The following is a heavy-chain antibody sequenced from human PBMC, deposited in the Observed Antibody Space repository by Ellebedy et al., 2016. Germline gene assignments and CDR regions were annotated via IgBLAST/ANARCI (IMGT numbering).Heavy chain of an antibody. CDR1: GASIISSDRY. V-gene: IGHV4-30-4*01. J-gene: IGHJ4*02. CDR3: ARVATGD. Sequence: SETLSLXCTVSGASIISSDRYWSWIRQPPGKGLEWIGYIYHFGHSGSTYYKPSLKSRATISVDTSKNQFSLKLSSVTAADTAMYYCARVATGDWGQGTLVTVAS. CDR2: IYHFGHSGST. D-gene: IGHD5-12*01.